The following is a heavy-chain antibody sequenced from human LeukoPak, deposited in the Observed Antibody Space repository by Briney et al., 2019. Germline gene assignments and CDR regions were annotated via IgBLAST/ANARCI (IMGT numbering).Heavy chain of an antibody. CDR2: ISYDGSSK. V-gene: IGHV3-30*03. J-gene: IGHJ3*02. CDR3: ARARSSYGYGDAFDI. D-gene: IGHD5-18*01. CDR1: GFTFSSYS. Sequence: GGSLRLSCAASGFTFSSYSMNWVRQAPGKGLEWVAVISYDGSSKYYADSVKGRSTISRDNSKNTLYLQMNSLRAEDTAVYYCARARSSYGYGDAFDIWGQGTMVTVSS.